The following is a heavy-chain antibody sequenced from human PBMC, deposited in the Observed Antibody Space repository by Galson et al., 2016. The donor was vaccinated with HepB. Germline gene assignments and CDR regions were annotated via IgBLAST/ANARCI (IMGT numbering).Heavy chain of an antibody. CDR3: ARTTTAVRHSDY. CDR2: IGSTKSQV. Sequence: SLRLSCAASGFTFSDYFMSWVRQAPGKGLEWISYIGSTKSQVNYADSVKGRFTISRDNAKNSLFLQMDSLRAEDTAVYYCARTTTAVRHSDYWGQGTLVTVSS. V-gene: IGHV3-11*03. CDR1: GFTFSDYF. J-gene: IGHJ4*02. D-gene: IGHD2/OR15-2a*01.